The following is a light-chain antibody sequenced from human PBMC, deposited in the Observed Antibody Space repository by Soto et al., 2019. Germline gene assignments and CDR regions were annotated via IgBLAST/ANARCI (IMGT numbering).Light chain of an antibody. J-gene: IGLJ1*01. CDR2: EGS. CDR1: SSDVGSYNL. V-gene: IGLV2-23*03. CDR3: RSFGGSNTFV. Sequence: QSALTQPASVSGSPGQSITLSCTGTSSDVGSYNLVSWYQQHPGKAPKLMIYEGSKRPSGVSNRFSGSKSGNTASLTISGPQAEDEADYYCRSFGGSNTFVFGTGTKVTVL.